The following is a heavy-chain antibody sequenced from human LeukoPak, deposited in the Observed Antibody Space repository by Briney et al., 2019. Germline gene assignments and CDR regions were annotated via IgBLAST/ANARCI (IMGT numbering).Heavy chain of an antibody. V-gene: IGHV1-3*03. Sequence: ASVKVSCKASGYTFTSYAMHWVRQAPGQRLEWMGWINAGNNNTKYAQDFQGRVTITRDTSASTAYMELSSLRSEDMAVYYCARGIRGGKPCSGGSCFSDDHPLFDYWGQGTLVTVSS. CDR3: ARGIRGGKPCSGGSCFSDDHPLFDY. CDR1: GYTFTSYA. D-gene: IGHD2-15*01. J-gene: IGHJ4*02. CDR2: INAGNNNT.